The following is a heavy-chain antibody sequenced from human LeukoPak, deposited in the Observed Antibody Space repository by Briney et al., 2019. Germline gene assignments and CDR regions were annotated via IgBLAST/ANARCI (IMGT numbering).Heavy chain of an antibody. V-gene: IGHV3-23*01. Sequence: PGGSLRLSCAVSGLTFSDSRMIWVRQAPEKRLEWVAVTAGADDVIQYADSVKGRFTISTDNSKNTVYLQMNSLRAEDTAVYYCARDWGYSSSWYGVPTHYYYYGMDVWGQGTTVTVSS. CDR3: ARDWGYSSSWYGVPTHYYYYGMDV. CDR1: GLTFSDSR. CDR2: TAGADDVI. D-gene: IGHD6-13*01. J-gene: IGHJ6*02.